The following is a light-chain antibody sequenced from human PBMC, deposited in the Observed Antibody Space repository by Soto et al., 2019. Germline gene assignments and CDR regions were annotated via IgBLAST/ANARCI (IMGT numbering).Light chain of an antibody. V-gene: IGLV1-44*01. Sequence: QSVLTQPPSASGTPGQRVTISCSGSRSNIGSKTVNWYKQIPGTAPKLLIYRNNQRPSGVPDRYSGSKSDTSASLAISELQSEDEADYYCATWDDSLNGLFGTGTKVTVL. CDR2: RNN. CDR1: RSNIGSKT. J-gene: IGLJ1*01. CDR3: ATWDDSLNGL.